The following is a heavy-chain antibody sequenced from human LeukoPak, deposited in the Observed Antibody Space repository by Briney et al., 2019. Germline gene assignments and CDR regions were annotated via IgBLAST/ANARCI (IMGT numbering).Heavy chain of an antibody. Sequence: GESLKISCKGSGYSFTNYWISWVRQMPGKGLEWMGIIYPGDSDTRYSPSFQGQITISAGKSISTAYLQWSSLKASDTAMYYCARQGYSYGYDYWGQGTLVTVSS. CDR2: IYPGDSDT. V-gene: IGHV5-51*01. CDR1: GYSFTNYW. CDR3: ARQGYSYGYDY. D-gene: IGHD5-18*01. J-gene: IGHJ4*02.